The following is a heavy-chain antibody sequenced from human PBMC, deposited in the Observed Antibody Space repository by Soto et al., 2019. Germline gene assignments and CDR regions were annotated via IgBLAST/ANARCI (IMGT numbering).Heavy chain of an antibody. CDR3: ARVGKNGIPFDY. V-gene: IGHV3-21*01. CDR2: ISSSSSYI. CDR1: GFTFSSYS. J-gene: IGHJ4*02. Sequence: GGSLRLSCAASGFTFSSYSMNWVRQAPGKGLEWVSSISSSSSYIYYADSVKGRFTISRDNAKNSLYLQMNSLRAEDTAVYYCARVGKNGIPFDYWGQGTLVTVSS. D-gene: IGHD5-18*01.